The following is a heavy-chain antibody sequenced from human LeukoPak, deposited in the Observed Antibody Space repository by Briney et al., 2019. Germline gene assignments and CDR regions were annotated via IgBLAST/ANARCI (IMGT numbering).Heavy chain of an antibody. V-gene: IGHV1-2*02. J-gene: IGHJ3*02. CDR2: INPNSGGT. Sequence: GASVKVSCKASGYTFTGYYMHWVRQAPGQGLEWMGLINPNSGGTNYAQKFQGTVTMTRDTSSSTAYMELSRLRSDDTAVYYCVRIWELLTAFDIWGRGTMVTVSS. D-gene: IGHD1-26*01. CDR3: VRIWELLTAFDI. CDR1: GYTFTGYY.